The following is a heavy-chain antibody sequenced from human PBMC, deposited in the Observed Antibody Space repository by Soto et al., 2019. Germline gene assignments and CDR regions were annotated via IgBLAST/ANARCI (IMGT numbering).Heavy chain of an antibody. CDR3: ARGGPARNHYYCDY. D-gene: IGHD6-6*01. V-gene: IGHV3-30-3*01. Sequence: QVQLVESGGNVVQPGRSLRLSCAASGFTFTYYAMHWVRQAPGKGLEWVTLISYDGNNEYYADSVKGRFTISRDNSKNTLYLQMNSLRPEDTAVYYCARGGPARNHYYCDYWGQGTLVTVSS. CDR1: GFTFTYYA. CDR2: ISYDGNNE. J-gene: IGHJ4*02.